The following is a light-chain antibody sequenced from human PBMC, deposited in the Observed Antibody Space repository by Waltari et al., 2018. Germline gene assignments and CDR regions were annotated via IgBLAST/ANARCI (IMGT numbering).Light chain of an antibody. CDR2: YDD. CDR3: AAWDVSLNALI. V-gene: IGLV1-36*01. J-gene: IGLJ2*01. Sequence: QSALTQPPSVSGAPRQRVTISCSGSSSNIGDSAVNWYQQFPGKSPKLVIYYDDLLPSGVSDLFSGSKSGSSASLAISGLQSEYEALYFCAAWDVSLNALIFGGGTKLTVL. CDR1: SSNIGDSA.